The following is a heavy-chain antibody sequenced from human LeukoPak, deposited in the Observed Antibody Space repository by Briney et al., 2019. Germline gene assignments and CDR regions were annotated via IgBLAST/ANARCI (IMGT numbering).Heavy chain of an antibody. D-gene: IGHD3-10*01. V-gene: IGHV4-38-2*02. CDR3: ARVSLEYGSGSYYFDY. Sequence: PSETLSLTCTVSGYSISSGYYWGWIRQPPGKGLEWIGSIYHSGSTYYNPSLKSRVTISVDTSKNQFSLKLSSVTAADTAVYYCARVSLEYGSGSYYFDYWGQGTLVTVSS. J-gene: IGHJ4*02. CDR1: GYSISSGYY. CDR2: IYHSGST.